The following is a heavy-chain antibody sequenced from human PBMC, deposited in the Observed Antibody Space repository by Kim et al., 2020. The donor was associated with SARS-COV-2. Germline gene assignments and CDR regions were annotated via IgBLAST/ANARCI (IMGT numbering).Heavy chain of an antibody. Sequence: GGSLRLSCAASRFTFSSSAMTWVRQAPGKGLEWVSSIFGSGHASYYADSVKGRFIISRDNSKNTLYLQMNNLRADDAGVYYCAKNVHLTSVTFLWYFDLWGRDT. D-gene: IGHD3-10*01. CDR3: AKNVHLTSVTFLWYFDL. CDR1: RFTFSSSA. J-gene: IGHJ2*01. CDR2: IFGSGHAS. V-gene: IGHV3-23*01.